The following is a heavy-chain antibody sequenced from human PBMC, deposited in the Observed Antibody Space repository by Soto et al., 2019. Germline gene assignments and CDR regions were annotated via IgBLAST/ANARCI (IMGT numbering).Heavy chain of an antibody. CDR3: PSGHSTDWSTVVCSFCYCLKLDV. V-gene: IGHV1-2*04. CDR2: INPKSGGT. J-gene: IGHJ6*02. D-gene: IGHD2-8*01. Sequence: QVQLVQSGAEVKKPGASVRVSCKASGYSFTDYHIHWVRQDPGQGLEWLGRINPKSGGTSTAQQFRGWVTTTRDRSISTVYMKLTRLGSDGRAVYFCPSGHSTDWSTVVCSFCYCLKLDVWGQWITV. CDR1: GYSFTDYH.